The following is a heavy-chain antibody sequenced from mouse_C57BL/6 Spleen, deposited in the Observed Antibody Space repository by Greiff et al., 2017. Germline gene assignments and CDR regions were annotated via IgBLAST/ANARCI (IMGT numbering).Heavy chain of an antibody. CDR1: GYTFTSYG. D-gene: IGHD1-1*01. V-gene: IGHV1-81*01. Sequence: QVQLKESGAELARPGASVKLSCKASGYTFTSYGISWVKQRTGQGLEWIGEIYPRSGNTYYNEKFKGKATLTADKSSSTAYMELRSLTSEDSAVDFCARRYYGSSSGNFDYWGQGTTLTVSS. J-gene: IGHJ2*01. CDR3: ARRYYGSSSGNFDY. CDR2: IYPRSGNT.